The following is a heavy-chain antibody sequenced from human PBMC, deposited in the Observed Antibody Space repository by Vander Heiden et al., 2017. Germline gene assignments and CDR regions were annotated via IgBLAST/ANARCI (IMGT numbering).Heavy chain of an antibody. CDR2: IYHSRST. CDR3: ARDRGEFFFDY. D-gene: IGHD3-3*01. CDR1: AGSISSGGYP. J-gene: IGHJ4*02. V-gene: IGHV4-30-2*01. Sequence: QLQLQESGSGLVKPSQTLSLTCAVPAGSISSGGYPWSWIRQPPGKGLKWIGYIYHSRSTYYNPSLKSRVTISVDRSKNQFSLKLSSVTAADTAVYYCARDRGEFFFDYWGQGTLVTVSS.